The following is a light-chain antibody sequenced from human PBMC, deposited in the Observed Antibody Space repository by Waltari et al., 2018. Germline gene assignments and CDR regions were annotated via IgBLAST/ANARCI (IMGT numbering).Light chain of an antibody. V-gene: IGLV1-44*01. J-gene: IGLJ3*02. Sequence: QSVLTQPPSVSGTPGQRVTISCSGSKSNIGGNSVNWYQQVPGTAPNLLIYNDNHGPSGFPDRFSASKSGTSASLAITGLQSEDEADYYCAVWDDSLGGVFGGGTKLTVL. CDR2: NDN. CDR3: AVWDDSLGGV. CDR1: KSNIGGNS.